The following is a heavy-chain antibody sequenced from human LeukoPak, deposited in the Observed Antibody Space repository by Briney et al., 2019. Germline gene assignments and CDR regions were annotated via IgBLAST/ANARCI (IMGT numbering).Heavy chain of an antibody. CDR3: AKGGYFYDSSDAF. D-gene: IGHD3-22*01. CDR1: GFTFGGYE. Sequence: GGSLRLSCAASGFTFGGYEMNWVRQAPGKGLEWLSYISSSGSAIYYADSVKGRFTISRDNAKNSLYLQMISLRAEDTAVYYCAKGGYFYDSSDAFWGEGTLVTVSS. CDR2: ISSSGSAI. J-gene: IGHJ4*02. V-gene: IGHV3-48*03.